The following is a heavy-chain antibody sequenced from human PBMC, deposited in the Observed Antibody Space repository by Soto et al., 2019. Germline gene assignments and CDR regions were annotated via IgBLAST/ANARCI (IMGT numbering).Heavy chain of an antibody. V-gene: IGHV5-51*01. Sequence: GESLKISFQGSGYIFTNYLICWVRQMPVKGLEWMGIIYPGDSDTRYSPSFQGQVTISADKSISNAYLQWSSLKDSDTAMYYCERLANIFDFDNWGHGTLVAVSS. J-gene: IGHJ4*01. CDR1: GYIFTNYL. CDR2: IYPGDSDT. D-gene: IGHD2-21*01. CDR3: ERLANIFDFDN.